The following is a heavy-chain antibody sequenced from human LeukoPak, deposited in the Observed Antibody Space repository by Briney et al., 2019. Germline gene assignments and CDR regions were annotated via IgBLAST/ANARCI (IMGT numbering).Heavy chain of an antibody. V-gene: IGHV1-2*02. CDR3: ARESILTAYYGDY. Sequence: GASVKVSCKASGYTFTGYYMHWVRQAPGQGLAWMGWINHNSGGTNYAQKFQGRVTKTWDTPIRTSSMELSRLSDDDTDVYYCARESILTAYYGDYWGQGTLVTDSS. J-gene: IGHJ4*02. D-gene: IGHD3-9*01. CDR2: INHNSGGT. CDR1: GYTFTGYY.